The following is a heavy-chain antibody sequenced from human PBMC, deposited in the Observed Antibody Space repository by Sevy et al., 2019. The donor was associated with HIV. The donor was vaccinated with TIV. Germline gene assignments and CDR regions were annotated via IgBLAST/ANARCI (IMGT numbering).Heavy chain of an antibody. Sequence: ASVKVSCEASGYSFDSYDINWVRQATGQGLEWMGWMSPKTGATGFAQKFKGRVTMTRNTSISTAYMELSSLTNGDTAVYYCASGGNGDFWSYEYYYYGMDVWGQGTTVTVSS. D-gene: IGHD3-3*01. CDR1: GYSFDSYD. V-gene: IGHV1-8*01. J-gene: IGHJ6*02. CDR3: ASGGNGDFWSYEYYYYGMDV. CDR2: MSPKTGAT.